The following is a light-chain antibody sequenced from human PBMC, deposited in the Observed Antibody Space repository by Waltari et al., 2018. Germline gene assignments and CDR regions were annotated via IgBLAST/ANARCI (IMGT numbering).Light chain of an antibody. CDR1: SSDVGGYNY. Sequence: QSALTQPRSVSGSPGQSVTISCTGTSSDVGGYNYVSWYQQHPGKAPKLMIYDVSKRPSGVPYRFSGSKSGNTASLTISGLQAEDEADYYCCSYAGSYTFGVFGGGTKLTVL. CDR2: DVS. J-gene: IGLJ2*01. CDR3: CSYAGSYTFGV. V-gene: IGLV2-11*01.